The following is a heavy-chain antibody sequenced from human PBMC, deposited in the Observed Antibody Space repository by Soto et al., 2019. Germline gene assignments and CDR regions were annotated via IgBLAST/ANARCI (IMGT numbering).Heavy chain of an antibody. D-gene: IGHD3-3*01. V-gene: IGHV2-5*02. Sequence: QITMKESGPTLVKPRQTLTLTCTFSGFSLSTSGVAVGRIRQPPGKALEWLALIYWDDDKRYSPFLRSRLTITQDTSKNQVVLTMTNMYPVDTATYYCARILPMHYDFWSGFYEYWGQGTLVTFSS. CDR3: ARILPMHYDFWSGFYEY. CDR2: IYWDDDK. CDR1: GFSLSTSGVA. J-gene: IGHJ4*02.